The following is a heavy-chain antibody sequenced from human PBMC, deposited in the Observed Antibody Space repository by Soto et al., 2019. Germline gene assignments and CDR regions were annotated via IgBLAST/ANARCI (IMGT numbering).Heavy chain of an antibody. D-gene: IGHD2-15*01. CDR3: AIGYCSGGSCPTHFDY. V-gene: IGHV1-24*01. Sequence: ASVKVSCKVSGYTLTELSMHWVRQAPGKGLEWMGGFDPEDGETIYAQKFQGRVTMTEDTSTDTAYMELSSLRSEDTAVYYCAIGYCSGGSCPTHFDYWGQGTLVTVLL. CDR1: GYTLTELS. J-gene: IGHJ4*02. CDR2: FDPEDGET.